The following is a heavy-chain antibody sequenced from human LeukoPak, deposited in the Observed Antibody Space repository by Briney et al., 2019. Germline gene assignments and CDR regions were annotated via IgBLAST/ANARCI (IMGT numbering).Heavy chain of an antibody. V-gene: IGHV1-24*01. CDR3: ATWAGAVIVDKNGGVY. D-gene: IGHD3-22*01. CDR2: FDPEAGET. J-gene: IGHJ4*02. Sequence: ASVKVSCKVSGYSLTELPMHWVRQTPGKGLEWMGGFDPEAGETIYAQKFQGRVTMTEDTSTDTAYMELSSLRSEDTAVFYCATWAGAVIVDKNGGVYWGQGTLVTVSS. CDR1: GYSLTELP.